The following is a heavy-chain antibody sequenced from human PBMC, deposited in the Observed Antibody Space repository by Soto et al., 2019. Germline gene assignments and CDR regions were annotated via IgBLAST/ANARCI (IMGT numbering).Heavy chain of an antibody. CDR3: ARHVGDSSDYYMYYGMDV. D-gene: IGHD3-22*01. CDR1: GFTFRNYG. Sequence: GGSLRLSCAASGFTFRNYGMNWVRQAPGKGLEWVSYIGIGSSTKYYADSVKGRFTISRDNAKNSLYLQMNSLRAEDTAVYYCARHVGDSSDYYMYYGMDVWGQGTTVTVSS. V-gene: IGHV3-48*01. J-gene: IGHJ6*02. CDR2: IGIGSSTK.